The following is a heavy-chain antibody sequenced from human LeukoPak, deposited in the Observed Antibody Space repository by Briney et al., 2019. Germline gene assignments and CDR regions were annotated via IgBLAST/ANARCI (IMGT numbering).Heavy chain of an antibody. J-gene: IGHJ4*02. Sequence: GGSLRLSCAASGFSFSGYTMNWVRQAPGKGLEWVSSISSSSSYIYYTDSVKGRFTISRDNAKNSLFLQMNSLRAEDTAVYYCAREMVRGVDDYWGQGTLVTVSS. CDR3: AREMVRGVDDY. V-gene: IGHV3-21*01. CDR2: ISSSSSYI. CDR1: GFSFSGYT. D-gene: IGHD3-10*01.